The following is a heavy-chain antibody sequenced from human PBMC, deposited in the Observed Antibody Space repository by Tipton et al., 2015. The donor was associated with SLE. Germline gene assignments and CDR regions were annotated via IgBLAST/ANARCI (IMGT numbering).Heavy chain of an antibody. V-gene: IGHV4-59*12. CDR1: GGSISSNY. D-gene: IGHD1-1*01. CDR3: TRRGSYNRNDLDV. CDR2: ISDGGGT. Sequence: LRLSCSVSGGSISSNYWIWIRQPPGKGLEWIGYISDGGGTNHNPSLKSQFTMSVDTSKSQFSLTLDSVTAADTAVYYCTRRGSYNRNDLDVWGQGTTVTVSS. J-gene: IGHJ3*01.